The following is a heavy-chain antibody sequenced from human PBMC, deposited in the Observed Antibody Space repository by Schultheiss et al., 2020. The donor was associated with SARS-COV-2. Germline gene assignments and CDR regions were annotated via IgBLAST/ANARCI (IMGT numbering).Heavy chain of an antibody. CDR3: ARHMGGGSRVFDY. V-gene: IGHV4-59*08. CDR2: IYYSGST. Sequence: SETLSLTCTVSGGSISSYYWSWIRQHPGKGLEWIGYIYYSGSTNYNPSLKSRVTISVDTSKNQFSLKLSSVTAADTAVYYCARHMGGGSRVFDYWGQGTLVTVSS. D-gene: IGHD1-26*01. CDR1: GGSISSYY. J-gene: IGHJ4*02.